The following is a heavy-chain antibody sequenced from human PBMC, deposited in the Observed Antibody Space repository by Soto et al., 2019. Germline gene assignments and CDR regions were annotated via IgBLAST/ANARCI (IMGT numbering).Heavy chain of an antibody. Sequence: SETLSLTCAVYGGSFSGYYWSWIRQPPGKGLEWIGEINHSGSTNYNPSLKSRVTISVDTSKNQFSLQLNSVTPEDTAVYYCARERGYSGYDSAYYYYGMDVWGQGTTVTVSS. CDR2: INHSGST. D-gene: IGHD5-12*01. CDR3: ARERGYSGYDSAYYYYGMDV. J-gene: IGHJ6*02. V-gene: IGHV4-34*01. CDR1: GGSFSGYY.